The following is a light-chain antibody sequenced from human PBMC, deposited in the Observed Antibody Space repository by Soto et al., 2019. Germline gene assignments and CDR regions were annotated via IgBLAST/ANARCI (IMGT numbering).Light chain of an antibody. Sequence: VLTQSPGTLSLSPGESATLSCRASQNVNSNLAWYQQKPGQPPRLLIYGAYTRATGVPARFSGSGSGTEFTLTIIRLEPEDSATYFCQQYESTPRTFGRGTKV. CDR2: GAY. V-gene: IGKV3-20*01. CDR3: QQYESTPRT. CDR1: QNVNSN. J-gene: IGKJ4*01.